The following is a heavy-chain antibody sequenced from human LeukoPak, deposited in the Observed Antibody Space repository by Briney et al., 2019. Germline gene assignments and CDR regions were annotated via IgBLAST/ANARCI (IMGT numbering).Heavy chain of an antibody. CDR3: ARGGGIAAAVDY. V-gene: IGHV4-34*01. CDR1: GGSFSGYY. D-gene: IGHD6-13*01. J-gene: IGHJ4*02. Sequence: SETLSLTCAVYGGSFSGYYWSWIRQPPGKGLEWIGEIKHSGSTNYNPSLKSRVTISVDTSKNQFSLKLSSVTAADTAVYYCARGGGIAAAVDYWGQGTLVTVSS. CDR2: IKHSGST.